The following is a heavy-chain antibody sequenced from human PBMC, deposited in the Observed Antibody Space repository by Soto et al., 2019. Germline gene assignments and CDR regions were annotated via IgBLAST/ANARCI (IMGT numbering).Heavy chain of an antibody. V-gene: IGHV5-51*03. CDR3: TLGATRTFDS. Sequence: GESLNSAGHASGYLLTSCWVSWLRQMPGKGLERLGNVYPSDSDVRDSPSYEGRVTISAENSINTAYLHLLNVQASDTAIYYCTLGATRTFDSCVQGTRVTVS. CDR2: VYPSDSDV. CDR1: GYLLTSCW. D-gene: IGHD3-16*01. J-gene: IGHJ4*02.